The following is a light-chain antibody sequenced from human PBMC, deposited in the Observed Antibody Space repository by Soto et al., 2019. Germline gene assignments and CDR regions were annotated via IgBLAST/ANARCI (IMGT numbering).Light chain of an antibody. Sequence: EIVLTQSPGTLSLSPGERATLSCRASQTLTSNYLAWYQQKPGQAPRLFIYAASNRAAGIPARFSGSGSGTDFTLTISSLQPEDFATYYCQQSYSTPRTFGQGTKVDIK. CDR2: AAS. V-gene: IGKV3-20*01. CDR3: QQSYSTPRT. CDR1: QTLTSNY. J-gene: IGKJ1*01.